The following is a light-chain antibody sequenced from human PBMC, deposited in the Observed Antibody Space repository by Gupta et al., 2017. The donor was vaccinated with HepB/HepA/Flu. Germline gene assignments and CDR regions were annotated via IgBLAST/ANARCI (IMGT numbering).Light chain of an antibody. CDR2: DVS. CDR1: SSAVGGYNY. J-gene: IGLJ2*01. Sequence: QSALTQPASVSGSPGQSITISCTGTSSAVGGYNYVSWYQQHPGKAPKLMIYDVSNRPSGVSNRFSGSKSGNTASLTSSGLQAEDEADYYCSSYTSSSTYVVFGGGTKLTVL. CDR3: SSYTSSSTYVV. V-gene: IGLV2-14*03.